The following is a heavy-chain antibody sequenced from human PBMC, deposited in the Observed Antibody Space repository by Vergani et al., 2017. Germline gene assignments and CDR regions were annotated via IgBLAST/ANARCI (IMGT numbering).Heavy chain of an antibody. J-gene: IGHJ3*01. CDR2: IYPGDSED. Sequence: EKQLVQSGSETKKPGESLKISCQAFGYIFSNFWIGWVRQRPGGGLEWMGIIYPGDSEDKSNPTFRGQVIFSVDTSVNTAYLQWRSLQAADTATYCCAIRGHGSENGGALQLWGQGTNITVSS. V-gene: IGHV5-51*01. CDR3: AIRGHGSENGGALQL. D-gene: IGHD3-16*01. CDR1: GYIFSNFW.